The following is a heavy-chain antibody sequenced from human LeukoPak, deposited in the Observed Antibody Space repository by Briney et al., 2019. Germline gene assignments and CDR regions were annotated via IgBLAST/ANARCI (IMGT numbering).Heavy chain of an antibody. V-gene: IGHV4-39*02. CDR3: ARLGTYDILTGYYDGGSG. Sequence: SETLSLTCTVSGGSINSSNYYWGWIRQPPGKGLEWIGSIYYSGRTYYNPSLKSRVTISVDTSKSHFSLKLSSVTAADTAVYYCARLGTYDILTGYYDGGSGWGQGTLVTVSS. CDR2: IYYSGRT. D-gene: IGHD3-9*01. J-gene: IGHJ4*02. CDR1: GGSINSSNYY.